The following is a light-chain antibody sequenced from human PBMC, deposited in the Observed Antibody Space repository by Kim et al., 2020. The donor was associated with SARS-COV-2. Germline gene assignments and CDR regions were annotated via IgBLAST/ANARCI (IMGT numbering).Light chain of an antibody. CDR3: CSYAGSYSV. CDR1: SSDVGDYND. J-gene: IGLJ1*01. Sequence: GPSVTSSCTATSSDVGDYNDACWHQHPAGEAPILINYDVRKRPSGVTDRFACSKSGKTALLTVSGLQAEDEAYYYCCSYAGSYSVFGTGTKVTVL. V-gene: IGLV2-11*01. CDR2: DVR.